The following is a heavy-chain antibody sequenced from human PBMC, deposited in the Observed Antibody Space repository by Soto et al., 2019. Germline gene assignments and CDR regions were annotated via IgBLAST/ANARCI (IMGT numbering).Heavy chain of an antibody. D-gene: IGHD3-10*01. Sequence: PSETLSLTCTVSGGSISSGDYYWSWIRQPPGKGLEWIGYIYYSGSTYYNPSLKSRVTISVDTSKNQFSLKLSSVTAADTAVYYCARGNYYGSGSHDYWGQGTLVTVSS. J-gene: IGHJ4*02. V-gene: IGHV4-30-4*01. CDR3: ARGNYYGSGSHDY. CDR2: IYYSGST. CDR1: GGSISSGDYY.